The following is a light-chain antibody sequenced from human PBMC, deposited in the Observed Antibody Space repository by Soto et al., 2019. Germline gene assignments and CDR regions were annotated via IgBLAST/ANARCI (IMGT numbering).Light chain of an antibody. CDR3: QQRSNWPRT. V-gene: IGKV3-11*01. Sequence: EIVLTQSPATLSMSPGERATLSCRASQSVSSYLAWYQQKPGQAPRLLIYEASNRATGIPPRFSGSGSGTDFTLTISSLEPEDFADYYCQQRSNWPRTFGQGTKLEIK. J-gene: IGKJ2*01. CDR2: EAS. CDR1: QSVSSY.